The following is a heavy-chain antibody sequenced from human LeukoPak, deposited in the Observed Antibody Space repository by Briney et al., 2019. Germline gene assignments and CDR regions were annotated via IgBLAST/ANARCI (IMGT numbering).Heavy chain of an antibody. D-gene: IGHD3-22*01. V-gene: IGHV4-59*01. CDR3: ARVGEEYFYDSGGFLEGYSDL. J-gene: IGHJ2*01. Sequence: PSETLSLTCTVSGGSISGFYWSWIRQPPGKGLESIGYIYYSGSANFNPSLKSRVTISVDTSKNQFSLKLSSVTAADTAVYYCARVGEEYFYDSGGFLEGYSDLWGRGTLVTVSS. CDR1: GGSISGFY. CDR2: IYYSGSA.